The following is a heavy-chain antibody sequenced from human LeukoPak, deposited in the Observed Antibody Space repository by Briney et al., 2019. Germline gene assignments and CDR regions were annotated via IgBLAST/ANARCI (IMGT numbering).Heavy chain of an antibody. CDR3: ARDRGDYGDYVFPWFDP. Sequence: ASVKVSCKASGYTFTGYYMHWVRQAPGQGLEWMGWINPNSGGTNYAQKFQGRVTMTRDTSISTAYMELSRLRSDDTAVYYCARDRGDYGDYVFPWFDPWGQGTLVTVSS. D-gene: IGHD4-17*01. CDR1: GYTFTGYY. CDR2: INPNSGGT. J-gene: IGHJ5*02. V-gene: IGHV1-2*02.